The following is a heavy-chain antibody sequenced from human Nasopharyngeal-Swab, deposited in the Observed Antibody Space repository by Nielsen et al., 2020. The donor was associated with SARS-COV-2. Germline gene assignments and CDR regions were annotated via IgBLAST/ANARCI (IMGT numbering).Heavy chain of an antibody. Sequence: GESLKISCAASGFTFSTYNMNWVRQAPGKGLEWVSSISSTGTYIYYADSVKGRFTISRDNAKNSLYLQMNSLRAEDTAVYYCARAGGVKMATTRFGLENYYFYMDVWGKGTTVTVSS. CDR1: GFTFSTYN. J-gene: IGHJ6*03. CDR2: ISSTGTYI. CDR3: ARAGGVKMATTRFGLENYYFYMDV. D-gene: IGHD5-24*01. V-gene: IGHV3-21*01.